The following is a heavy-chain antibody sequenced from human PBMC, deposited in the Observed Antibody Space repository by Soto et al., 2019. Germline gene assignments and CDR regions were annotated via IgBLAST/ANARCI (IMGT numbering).Heavy chain of an antibody. J-gene: IGHJ4*02. Sequence: SLTCAVYCGSFTGYYWTWIRQPPGKGLEWIGEINHSGSTNYNPSLKSRVTLSVDRSKNQFSLTLSSVTAADTAVYYCARIEPADLGAYYFAFWGQGTLVTVSS. CDR1: CGSFTGYY. CDR3: ARIEPADLGAYYFAF. D-gene: IGHD2-2*01. V-gene: IGHV4-34*01. CDR2: INHSGST.